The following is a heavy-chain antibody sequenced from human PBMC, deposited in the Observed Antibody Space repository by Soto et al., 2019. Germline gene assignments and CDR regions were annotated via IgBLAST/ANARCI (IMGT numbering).Heavy chain of an antibody. CDR3: ATAYYYDSSGYYRAKYYYYYGMDV. D-gene: IGHD3-22*01. CDR2: MNPNSGNT. Sequence: ASVKVSCKVSGYTFTSYDINWVRQATGQGLEWMGWMNPNSGNTGYAQKFQGRVTMTRNTSISTAYMELSSLRSEDTAVYYCATAYYYDSSGYYRAKYYYYYGMDVWGQGTTVTVSS. V-gene: IGHV1-8*01. CDR1: GYTFTSYD. J-gene: IGHJ6*02.